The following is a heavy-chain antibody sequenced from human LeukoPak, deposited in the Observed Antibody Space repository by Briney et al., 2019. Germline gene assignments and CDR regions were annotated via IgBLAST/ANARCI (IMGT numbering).Heavy chain of an antibody. CDR1: GFTFSSYA. J-gene: IGHJ4*02. D-gene: IGHD3-22*01. V-gene: IGHV3-23*01. CDR3: AKDLGLNYYDSSGPTDY. Sequence: GGSLRLSCAASGFTFSSYAMSWVRQAPGKGLEWVSAISGSGGSTYYADSVKGRFTISRDNSKNTLYLRMNSLRAEDTAVYYCAKDLGLNYYDSSGPTDYWGQGTLVTVSS. CDR2: ISGSGGST.